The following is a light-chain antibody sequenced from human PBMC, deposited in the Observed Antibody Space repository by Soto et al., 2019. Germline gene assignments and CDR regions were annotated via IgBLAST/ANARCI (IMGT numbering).Light chain of an antibody. V-gene: IGKV1-5*03. J-gene: IGKJ1*01. Sequence: DIQMTQSPSTLSASVGDRVTITCGASQSIISWLAWYRQKPGKAPELLIYKPSSLESGVPSRFSGSGSGTEFTLTISSLQPDDFATYYCKQYNTYWTFGQGTKVEIK. CDR1: QSIISW. CDR3: KQYNTYWT. CDR2: KPS.